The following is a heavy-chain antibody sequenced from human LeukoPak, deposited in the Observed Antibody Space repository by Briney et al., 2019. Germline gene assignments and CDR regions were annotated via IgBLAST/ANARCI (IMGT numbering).Heavy chain of an antibody. D-gene: IGHD2-2*01. CDR3: ARGTHCSSTSCSVY. V-gene: IGHV3-53*01. Sequence: GGSLRLSCGASGFTFSNYGLSWVRQAPGKGLEWVSVIYSGGTTYYADSVEGRFTISRDNSKNTLDLQMNSLRAEDTAVYYCARGTHCSSTSCSVYWGQGTLVTVSS. CDR1: GFTFSNYG. J-gene: IGHJ4*02. CDR2: IYSGGTT.